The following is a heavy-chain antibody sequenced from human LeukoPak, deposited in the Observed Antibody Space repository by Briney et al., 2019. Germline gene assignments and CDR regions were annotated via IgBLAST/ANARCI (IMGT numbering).Heavy chain of an antibody. CDR1: GFTFRSYA. J-gene: IGHJ4*02. CDR3: EGTYYYDSSDDY. V-gene: IGHV3-23*01. D-gene: IGHD3-22*01. Sequence: GGSLRLCCAASGFTFRSYAMSWVRQAPGKGLEWVLAISGSGTSTYNADSVKGRFTISRDNSKNTLYLQMNSLRAEDTAVYYCEGTYYYDSSDDYWGQGTLVTVSS. CDR2: ISGSGTST.